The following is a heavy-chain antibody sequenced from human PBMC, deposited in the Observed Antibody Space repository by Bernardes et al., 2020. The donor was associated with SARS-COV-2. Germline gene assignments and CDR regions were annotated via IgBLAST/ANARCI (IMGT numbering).Heavy chain of an antibody. CDR1: GFTFTSSA. V-gene: IGHV1-58*01. D-gene: IGHD3-3*01. CDR2: IVVGSGNT. J-gene: IGHJ6*02. CDR3: AAGTFNKYDFWSGYLVGSYYYGMDV. Sequence: SVKVSCKASGFTFTSSAVQWVRQARGQRLEWIGWIVVGSGNTNYAQKFQERVTITRDMSTSTAYMELSSLRSEDTAVYYCAAGTFNKYDFWSGYLVGSYYYGMDVWGQGTTVTVSS.